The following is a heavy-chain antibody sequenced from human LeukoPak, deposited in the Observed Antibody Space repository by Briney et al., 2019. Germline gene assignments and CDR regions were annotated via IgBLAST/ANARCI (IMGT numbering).Heavy chain of an antibody. CDR1: GFTFSSYA. J-gene: IGHJ4*02. V-gene: IGHV3-23*01. CDR2: ISGSGGST. CDR3: ARDTDTARALFDY. Sequence: PGGSLRLSCAASGFTFSSYAMSWVRQAPGKGLEWVSAISGSGGSTYYADSAKGRLTISRDNAKNSLYLQMNSLRAEDTAVYYCARDTDTARALFDYWGQGTLVTVSS. D-gene: IGHD5-18*01.